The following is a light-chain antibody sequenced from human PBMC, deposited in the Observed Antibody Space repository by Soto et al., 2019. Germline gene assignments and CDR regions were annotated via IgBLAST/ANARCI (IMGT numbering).Light chain of an antibody. J-gene: IGKJ1*01. V-gene: IGKV3-15*01. Sequence: EIVMTQSPATLSVSPGEGATLSCRASQSVSSKLAWYQQKPGQAPRLLIYGASTRATGIPARFSGSGSGTDFTLIISILQSEDSAVYYCQQYTSWLWTFGQGTKVEIK. CDR1: QSVSSK. CDR3: QQYTSWLWT. CDR2: GAS.